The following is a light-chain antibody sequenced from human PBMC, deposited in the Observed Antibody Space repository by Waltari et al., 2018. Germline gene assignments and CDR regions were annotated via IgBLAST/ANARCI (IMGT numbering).Light chain of an antibody. Sequence: RAKHVVSSFLAWDQQTPGKAPRLRNYEASNRATGIPARFSGSGSGTDFTLTISSLEPEDFAVYYCQHRRNWPSYTFGQGTKLEI. CDR2: EAS. CDR1: HVVSSF. J-gene: IGKJ2*01. V-gene: IGKV3-11*01. CDR3: QHRRNWPSYT.